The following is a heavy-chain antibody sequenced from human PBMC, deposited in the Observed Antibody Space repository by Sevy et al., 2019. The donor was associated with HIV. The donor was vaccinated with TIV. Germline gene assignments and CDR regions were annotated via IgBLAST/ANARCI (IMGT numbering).Heavy chain of an antibody. Sequence: GGSLRLSCAASGFTFSNVWMTWVRQPPGKGLEWVGLFKSKADGGTPDYAAAVKDRFIVSRDDSKSMLILQMNSLKTDDTGVYYCATAREYYQDSSGYLDFWGQGTLVTVSS. D-gene: IGHD3-22*01. J-gene: IGHJ4*02. CDR3: ATAREYYQDSSGYLDF. CDR2: FKSKADGGTP. CDR1: GFTFSNVW. V-gene: IGHV3-15*01.